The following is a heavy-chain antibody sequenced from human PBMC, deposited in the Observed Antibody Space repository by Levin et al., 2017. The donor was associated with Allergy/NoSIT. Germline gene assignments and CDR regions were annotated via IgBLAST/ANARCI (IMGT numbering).Heavy chain of an antibody. Sequence: SETLSLTCAISGDSVSSNSVAWNWIRQSPSRGLEWLGRTYYRSKWYNDYAVSVKSRITINPDTSKNQFSLQLNSVTPEDTAVYYCARDGGVAAGGTRFDYWGQGTLVTVSS. CDR3: ARDGGVAAGGTRFDY. D-gene: IGHD6-13*01. CDR1: GDSVSSNSVA. V-gene: IGHV6-1*01. J-gene: IGHJ4*02. CDR2: TYYRSKWYN.